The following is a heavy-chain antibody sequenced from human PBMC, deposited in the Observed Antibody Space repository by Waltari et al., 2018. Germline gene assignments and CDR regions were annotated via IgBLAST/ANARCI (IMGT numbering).Heavy chain of an antibody. V-gene: IGHV4-4*07. CDR1: GGSISSYY. CDR2: IYTSGST. Sequence: QVQLQESGPGLVKPSETLSLTCTVSGGSISSYYWSWIRQPAGKGLEWIGRIYTSGSTNHNPSRKVRVTMSVDTSKNQFSLKLSSVTAADTAVYYCARDLGVRGKYRSSWYGVDYSAGMDVWGQGTTVTVSS. CDR3: ARDLGVRGKYRSSWYGVDYSAGMDV. J-gene: IGHJ6*02. D-gene: IGHD6-13*01.